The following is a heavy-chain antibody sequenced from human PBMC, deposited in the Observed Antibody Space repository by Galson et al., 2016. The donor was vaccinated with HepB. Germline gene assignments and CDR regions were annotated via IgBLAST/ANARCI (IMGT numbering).Heavy chain of an antibody. CDR1: GYPFSNFR. CDR2: IDPSDSQI. D-gene: IGHD2-2*01. J-gene: IGHJ4*02. Sequence: QSGAEVKKPGESLRISGRASGYPFSNFRINWVRQLPGKGLEWMGRIDPSDSQINYSPSFQGLVTFSVDRSINTAYLQWSSLKASDTAMYFCARGATYRRVDYWGQGTLVTVSS. V-gene: IGHV5-10-1*01. CDR3: ARGATYRRVDY.